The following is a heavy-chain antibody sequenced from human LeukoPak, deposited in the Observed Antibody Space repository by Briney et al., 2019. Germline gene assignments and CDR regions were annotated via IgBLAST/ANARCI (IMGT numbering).Heavy chain of an antibody. CDR1: GFTFSSYS. CDR2: ISSSSSYI. CDR3: ARDAASPYYFDY. Sequence: GGSLRLSCAASGFTFSSYSMNWVRQAPGKGLEWVSSISSSSSYIYYADSVKGRFTISRDNAKNSLYLQMNSLRAEDTAVYYCARDAASPYYFDYWGQGTLVTVSS. V-gene: IGHV3-21*01. J-gene: IGHJ4*02. D-gene: IGHD6-13*01.